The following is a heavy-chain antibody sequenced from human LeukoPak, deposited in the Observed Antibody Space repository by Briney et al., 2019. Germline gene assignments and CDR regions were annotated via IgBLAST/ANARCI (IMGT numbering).Heavy chain of an antibody. V-gene: IGHV4-59*01. D-gene: IGHD2-21*02. CDR3: ARVPPYCGGDCYFDY. CDR1: GGSISSYY. Sequence: SETLSLTCTVSGGSISSYYWSWIRQPPGKGLEWIGYIYNSGSTNYNPSLKSRVTTSVDTSKNQFSLKLSSVTAADTAVYYCARVPPYCGGDCYFDYWGQGTLVTVSA. CDR2: IYNSGST. J-gene: IGHJ4*02.